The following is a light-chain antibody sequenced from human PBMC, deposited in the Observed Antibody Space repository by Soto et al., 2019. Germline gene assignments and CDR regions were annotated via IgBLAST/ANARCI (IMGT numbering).Light chain of an antibody. CDR3: QQYEAVVT. CDR2: GAS. J-gene: IGKJ1*01. V-gene: IGKV3-20*01. CDR1: QGVSSTF. Sequence: EIVMTQSPGTLSLSPGERATLSCRASQGVSSTFLAWYQQRPGQAPRLLMDGASSRAAGIPDRFSGSGSGTDFTLTISRLEPEDVAVYYCQQYEAVVTFGQGTKVEI.